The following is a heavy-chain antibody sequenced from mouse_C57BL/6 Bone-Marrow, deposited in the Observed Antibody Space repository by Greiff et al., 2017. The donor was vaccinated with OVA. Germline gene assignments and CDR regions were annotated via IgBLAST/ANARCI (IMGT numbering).Heavy chain of an antibody. CDR1: GFTFSSYA. V-gene: IGHV5-4*01. CDR3: ARDPGDSYAMDY. Sequence: EVTLMESGGGLVKPGGSLKLSCAASGFTFSSYAMSWVRQTPEKRLEWVATISDGGSYTYYPDNVKGRFTISRDNAKNNLYLQMSHLKSEDTAMYYCARDPGDSYAMDYWGQGTSVTVSS. J-gene: IGHJ4*01. CDR2: ISDGGSYT.